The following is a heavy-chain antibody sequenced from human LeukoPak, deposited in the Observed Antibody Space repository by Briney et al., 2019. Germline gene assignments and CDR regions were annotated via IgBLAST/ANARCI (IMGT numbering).Heavy chain of an antibody. CDR2: IYSSGSN. CDR1: GGSISGYF. Sequence: PSETLSLTCTVSGGSISGYFWSRIRQPAGKGLEWIGRIYSSGSNNYNPSLKSRVTMSLDTSKNHLSLNLSSVTAADTAVYYCAREPTSGREPTSGRPLDYRGQGTLVTVSS. J-gene: IGHJ4*02. D-gene: IGHD5-12*01. CDR3: AREPTSGREPTSGRPLDY. V-gene: IGHV4-4*07.